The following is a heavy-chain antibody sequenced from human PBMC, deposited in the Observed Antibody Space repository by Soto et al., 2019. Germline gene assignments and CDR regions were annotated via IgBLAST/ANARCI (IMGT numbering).Heavy chain of an antibody. Sequence: LRLSCAASGFTFSSYAMSWVRQAPGKGLEWVSAISGSGGSTYYADSEKGRFTISRDNSKNTLYLQMNSLRAEDTAVYYCANILYSSSSSGMDVWGQGTTVTVSS. D-gene: IGHD6-6*01. CDR2: ISGSGGST. V-gene: IGHV3-23*01. CDR1: GFTFSSYA. J-gene: IGHJ6*02. CDR3: ANILYSSSSSGMDV.